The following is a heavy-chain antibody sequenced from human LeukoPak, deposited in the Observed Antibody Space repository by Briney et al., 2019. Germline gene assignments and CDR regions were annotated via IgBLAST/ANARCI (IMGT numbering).Heavy chain of an antibody. D-gene: IGHD2-21*01. CDR1: GGSISSYY. Sequence: KPSETLSLTCTVPGGSISSYYWSWIRQPPGKGLEWIGYIYYSGSTNYNPSLKSRVTISVDTSKNQFSLKLSSVTAADTAVYYCARDTVYCGGDCSDRGGYYYYMDVWGKGTTVTVSS. J-gene: IGHJ6*03. CDR3: ARDTVYCGGDCSDRGGYYYYMDV. V-gene: IGHV4-59*01. CDR2: IYYSGST.